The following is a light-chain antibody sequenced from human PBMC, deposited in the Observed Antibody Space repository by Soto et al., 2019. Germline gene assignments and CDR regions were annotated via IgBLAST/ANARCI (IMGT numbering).Light chain of an antibody. CDR1: RSISSY. Sequence: DIQMTQSPSSRSASVGDRVTITCRASRSISSYLNWYQQKPGKAPKLLIYAASSLQSGVPSRFSGSGSGTDVTCTISSLQPEDCATYYCQQSYSTPITLGQGTRLEIK. V-gene: IGKV1-39*01. J-gene: IGKJ5*01. CDR2: AAS. CDR3: QQSYSTPIT.